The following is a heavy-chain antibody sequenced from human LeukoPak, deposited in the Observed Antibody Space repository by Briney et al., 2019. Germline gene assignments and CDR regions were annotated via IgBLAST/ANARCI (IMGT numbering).Heavy chain of an antibody. V-gene: IGHV4-4*07. CDR3: ARGGKATVVTM. Sequence: SETLSLTCTVSGGSINSYYWSWIRQPAGKGLAWIGRIYSSGSTNYNPSLKSRVSMTVDTSKNQFSLKLTSVTAADTAVYYCARGGKATVVTMWGQGILVTVSS. CDR2: IYSSGST. CDR1: GGSINSYY. D-gene: IGHD4-23*01. J-gene: IGHJ4*02.